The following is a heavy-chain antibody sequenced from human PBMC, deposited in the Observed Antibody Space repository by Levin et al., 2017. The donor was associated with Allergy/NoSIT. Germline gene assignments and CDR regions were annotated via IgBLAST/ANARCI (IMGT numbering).Heavy chain of an antibody. CDR2: ISYDGSGK. V-gene: IGHV3-30-3*01. CDR3: AVQRSPGIVDATMGFDY. D-gene: IGHD1-26*01. Sequence: GESLKISCAASGFTFSNYAMHWVRQAPGKGPEWVAVISYDGSGKYYADSVKGRFTISRDNPKKTLNLQVTSLKPEDTAVYYCAVQRSPGIVDATMGFDYWGQGTLVTVSS. CDR1: GFTFSNYA. J-gene: IGHJ4*02.